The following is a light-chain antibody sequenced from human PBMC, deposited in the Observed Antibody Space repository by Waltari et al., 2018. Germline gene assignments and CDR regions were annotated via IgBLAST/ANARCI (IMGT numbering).Light chain of an antibody. Sequence: DIQMTQSPSSLSASRGERVTINGRARQGISNSLALYQHKPGKAPKLLLYAASRLETGVPSRFSGSGSGTDFTLTISSLQPEDFATYYCQQYYSTRYTFGQGTKLEIK. CDR1: QGISNS. CDR2: AAS. CDR3: QQYYSTRYT. V-gene: IGKV1-NL1*01. J-gene: IGKJ2*01.